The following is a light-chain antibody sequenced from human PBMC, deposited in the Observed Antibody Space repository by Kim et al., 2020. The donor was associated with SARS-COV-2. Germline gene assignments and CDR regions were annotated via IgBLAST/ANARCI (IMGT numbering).Light chain of an antibody. CDR1: SLRSYY. V-gene: IGLV3-19*01. Sequence: SSELTQDPAVSVALGQTVRITCQGDSLRSYYTSWYQQKPGQAPVFVIYDKNNRPSGIPDRFSVSSSGDTASLTITGARAEDEADYYCNSRDSSGNYWVFG. J-gene: IGLJ3*02. CDR2: DKN. CDR3: NSRDSSGNYWV.